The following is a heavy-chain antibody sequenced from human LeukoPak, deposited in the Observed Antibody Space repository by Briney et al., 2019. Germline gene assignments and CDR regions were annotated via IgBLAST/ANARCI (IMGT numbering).Heavy chain of an antibody. Sequence: ASVKVSCKASGYIFTGYYMHWVRHAPGQGLEGMGRINPNCCGTNYAQKFQGRVIMTRDKSISTAYMELSRRRSDDTAVYYCARDSRSRYCSGVGTYWGQGTLVTVSS. J-gene: IGHJ4*02. V-gene: IGHV1-2*06. CDR1: GYIFTGYY. D-gene: IGHD2-15*01. CDR3: ARDSRSRYCSGVGTY. CDR2: INPNCCGT.